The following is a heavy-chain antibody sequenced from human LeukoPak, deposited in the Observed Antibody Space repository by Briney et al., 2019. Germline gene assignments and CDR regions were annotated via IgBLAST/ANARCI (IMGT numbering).Heavy chain of an antibody. CDR1: GGTFSSYG. CDR2: ISAYNGNT. Sequence: ASVTVSCKASGGTFSSYGISWVRQAPGQGLEWMGWISAYNGNTNYAQKLQGRVTMTTDTSTSTAYMELRSLRSDDTAVYYCARDRIAAWGVSVDYWGQGTLVTVSS. J-gene: IGHJ4*02. V-gene: IGHV1-18*01. D-gene: IGHD3-10*01. CDR3: ARDRIAAWGVSVDY.